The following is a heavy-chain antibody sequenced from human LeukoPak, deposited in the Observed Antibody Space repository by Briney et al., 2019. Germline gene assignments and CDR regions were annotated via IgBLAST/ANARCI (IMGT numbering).Heavy chain of an antibody. CDR3: ARAPNYYYMDV. CDR1: GAPITNYY. J-gene: IGHJ6*03. Sequence: SGTLSLTCSVSGAPITNYYWSWIRQSPGKGLEWIGYHHYSGGTNYKASLKSRVTISIDTTRNQFSLTVTSVTAADMAVYYCARAPNYYYMDVWGKGTTVTVSS. D-gene: IGHD2-8*01. V-gene: IGHV4-59*01. CDR2: HHYSGGT.